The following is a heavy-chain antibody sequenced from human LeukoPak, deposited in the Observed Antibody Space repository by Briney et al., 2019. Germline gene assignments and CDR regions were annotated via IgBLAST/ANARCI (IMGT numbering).Heavy chain of an antibody. J-gene: IGHJ5*02. CDR1: GFTFSSYG. CDR3: AKEVDYGENGVDP. D-gene: IGHD4-17*01. V-gene: IGHV3-30*18. CDR2: ISYDGSNK. Sequence: PGGSLRLSCAASGFTFSSYGMHWVRQAPGKGLEWVAVISYDGSNKYYADSVKGRFTISRDNSKNTLYLQMNSLRAEDTAVYYCAKEVDYGENGVDPWGQGTLVTVSS.